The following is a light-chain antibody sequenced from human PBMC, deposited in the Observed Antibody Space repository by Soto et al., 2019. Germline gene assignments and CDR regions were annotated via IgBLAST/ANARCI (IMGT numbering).Light chain of an antibody. J-gene: IGLJ1*01. Sequence: QSVLTQPPSASGTPGQRVIISCSGSSSNIGRNTVNWYQQFPGTAPKLLIYSSNQRPSGVPDRFSGSSSGTSASLAISGLLSEDEAEYYCATWDDSLMGYVFGTGTKLTVL. CDR1: SSNIGRNT. CDR2: SSN. CDR3: ATWDDSLMGYV. V-gene: IGLV1-44*01.